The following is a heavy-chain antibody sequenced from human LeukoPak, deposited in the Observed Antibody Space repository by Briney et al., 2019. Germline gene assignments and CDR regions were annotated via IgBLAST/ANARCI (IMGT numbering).Heavy chain of an antibody. CDR2: IIPILGIA. D-gene: IGHD2-2*01. Sequence: SSVTVSFKASGGTFSSYAISWVRQAPAQGLEWVGRIIPILGIANYAQKFQGRVTITADKSTSTAYMELSSLRSEDTAVYYCARAYSGAGVVPAASVWGQGTTVTVSS. CDR1: GGTFSSYA. J-gene: IGHJ6*02. CDR3: ARAYSGAGVVPAASV. V-gene: IGHV1-69*04.